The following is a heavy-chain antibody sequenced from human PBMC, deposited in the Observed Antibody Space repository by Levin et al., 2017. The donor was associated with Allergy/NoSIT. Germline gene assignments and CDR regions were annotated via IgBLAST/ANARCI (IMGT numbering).Heavy chain of an antibody. CDR2: ISYDGSNK. Sequence: PGGSLRLSCAASGFTFSSYGMHWVRQAPGKGLEWVAVISYDGSNKYYADSVKGRFTISRDNSKNTLYLQMNSLRAEDTAVYYCAKDTGGASDYWGQGTLVTVSS. D-gene: IGHD1-26*01. CDR1: GFTFSSYG. J-gene: IGHJ4*02. V-gene: IGHV3-30*18. CDR3: AKDTGGASDY.